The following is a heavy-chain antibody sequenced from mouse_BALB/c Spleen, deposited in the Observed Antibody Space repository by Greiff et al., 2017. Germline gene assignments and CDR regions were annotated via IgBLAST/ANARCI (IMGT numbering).Heavy chain of an antibody. Sequence: ESGPGLVKPSQSLSLTCSVTGYSITSGYYLNWIRQFPGNKLEWMGYISYDGSNNYNPSLKNRISITRDTSKNQFFLKLNSVTTEDTATYYCARDSYYGNYFAYWGQGTLVTVSA. CDR2: ISYDGSN. CDR3: ARDSYYGNYFAY. CDR1: GYSITSGYY. D-gene: IGHD2-1*01. J-gene: IGHJ3*01. V-gene: IGHV3-6*02.